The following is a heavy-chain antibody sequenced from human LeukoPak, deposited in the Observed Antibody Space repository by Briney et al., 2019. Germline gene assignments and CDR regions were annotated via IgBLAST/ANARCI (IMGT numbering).Heavy chain of an antibody. J-gene: IGHJ6*02. CDR3: ARGLTEYYYGMDV. D-gene: IGHD2-8*01. Sequence: SQTLSLTCAISGDTLPGNIASCNWIRHSPSRGLEWPRRTYYRSKWYNAYAVSVKSRITIPQATSKNQFSLQLNSVTSEDRAVYYCARGLTEYYYGMDVWGQGTTVTVSS. CDR1: GDTLPGNIAS. V-gene: IGHV6-1*01. CDR2: TYYRSKWYN.